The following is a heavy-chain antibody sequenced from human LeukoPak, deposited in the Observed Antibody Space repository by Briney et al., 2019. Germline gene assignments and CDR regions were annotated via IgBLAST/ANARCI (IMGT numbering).Heavy chain of an antibody. CDR2: ISSSGSTI. CDR1: GFTFSSYE. CDR3: ARGAWIQLWLLFDY. Sequence: GGSLRLSCAASGFTFSSYEMNWVRQAPGKGLEWVSYISSSGSTIYYADSVKGRFTISRDNAKNSLYLQMSSLRAEDTAVYYCARGAWIQLWLLFDYWGQGTLVTVSS. V-gene: IGHV3-48*03. D-gene: IGHD5-18*01. J-gene: IGHJ4*02.